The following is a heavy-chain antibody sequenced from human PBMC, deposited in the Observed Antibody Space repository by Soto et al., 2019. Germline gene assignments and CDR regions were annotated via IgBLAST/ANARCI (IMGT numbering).Heavy chain of an antibody. J-gene: IGHJ6*02. V-gene: IGHV1-69*12. Sequence: QVQLVQSGAEGGKPGSSVKVSSKVSGATSSSYATPGVRWAPGEGLEWMGGFIPFFVTANYAQKFQGRVTITADESTSTAYMELSSLRSEDTAVYYCARPPSHHYYYGMDVWGQGTTVTVSS. CDR2: FIPFFVTA. CDR1: GATSSSYA. CDR3: ARPPSHHYYYGMDV.